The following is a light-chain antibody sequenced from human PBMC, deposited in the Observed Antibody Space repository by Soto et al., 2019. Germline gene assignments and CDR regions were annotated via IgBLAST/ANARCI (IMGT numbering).Light chain of an antibody. CDR2: GNN. Sequence: QSVLTQPPSVSGAPGQRVTISCTGSSSNIGAGHDVHWYRQLPGTAPKLLIYGNNNRPSGVPDRFSGSKSGTSASLAITGLQAEDEADYYCQSYDSSLSGYVLATGTKLTVL. V-gene: IGLV1-40*01. CDR1: SSNIGAGHD. CDR3: QSYDSSLSGYV. J-gene: IGLJ1*01.